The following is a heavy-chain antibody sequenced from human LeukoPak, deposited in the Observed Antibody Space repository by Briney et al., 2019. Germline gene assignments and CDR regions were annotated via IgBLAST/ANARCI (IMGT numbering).Heavy chain of an antibody. CDR3: ARASYNWNYRVDY. CDR2: INHSGST. J-gene: IGHJ4*02. CDR1: GGSFSGYY. V-gene: IGHV4-34*01. D-gene: IGHD1-7*01. Sequence: SETLSLTCAVYGGSFSGYYWSWIRQPPGKGLEWIGEINHSGSTNYSPSLKSRVTISVDTSKNQFSLKLSSVTAADTAVYYCARASYNWNYRVDYWGQGTLVTVSS.